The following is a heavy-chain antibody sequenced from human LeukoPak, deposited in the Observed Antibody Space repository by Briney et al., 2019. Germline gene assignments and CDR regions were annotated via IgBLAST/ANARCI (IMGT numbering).Heavy chain of an antibody. CDR3: ARERWLQSGLFDY. CDR1: GYTFTGYY. V-gene: IGHV1-18*04. J-gene: IGHJ4*02. D-gene: IGHD5-24*01. Sequence: GASVKVSCKASGYTFTGYYMHWVRRAPGQGLEWMGWISAYNGNTNYAQKLQGRVTMTTDTSTSTAYMELRSLRSDDTAVYYCARERWLQSGLFDYWGQGTLVTVSS. CDR2: ISAYNGNT.